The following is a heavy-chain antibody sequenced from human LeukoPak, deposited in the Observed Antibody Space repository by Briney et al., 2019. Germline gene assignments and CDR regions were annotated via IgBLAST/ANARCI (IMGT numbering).Heavy chain of an antibody. D-gene: IGHD2-15*01. V-gene: IGHV1-46*01. CDR3: ARGYCSGGGCSVLDAFDG. CDR2: INPSGGST. J-gene: IGHJ3*01. CDR1: GYTFTNYY. Sequence: ASVTVSFKSSGYTFTNYYIHWVRRPPGQGLEWMGKINPSGGSTSYPQKFQGRVTMTRDTSTTTVYMELSTLRSEDTAIYYCARGYCSGGGCSVLDAFDGWGQGTMVTVSS.